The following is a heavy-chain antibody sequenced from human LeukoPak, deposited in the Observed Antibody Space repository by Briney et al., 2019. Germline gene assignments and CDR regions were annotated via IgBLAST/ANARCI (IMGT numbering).Heavy chain of an antibody. CDR1: GYTFTSNY. CDR2: ISPSGGST. Sequence: ASVKVSCKAFGYTFTSNYMHWVRQAPGQGPEWMGVISPSGGSTTYAQKFQGRVTLTRDMSTSTDYLELSSLRSEDTAVYYCARDSGYNYRGADYWGQGTLVTVSS. D-gene: IGHD5-24*01. J-gene: IGHJ4*02. V-gene: IGHV1-46*01. CDR3: ARDSGYNYRGADY.